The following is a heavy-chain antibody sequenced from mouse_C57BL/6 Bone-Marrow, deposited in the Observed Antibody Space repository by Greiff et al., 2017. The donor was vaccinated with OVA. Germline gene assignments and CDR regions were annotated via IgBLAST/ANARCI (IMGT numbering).Heavy chain of an antibody. J-gene: IGHJ4*01. Sequence: VKLMESGAELVRPGASVTLSCKASGYTFTDYEMHWVKQTPVHGLEWIGAIDPETGGTAYNQKFKGKAILTADKSSSTAYMELRSLTSEDSAVYYCAREDYYGSLYYYAMDYWGQGTSVTVSS. V-gene: IGHV1-15*01. D-gene: IGHD1-1*01. CDR2: IDPETGGT. CDR3: AREDYYGSLYYYAMDY. CDR1: GYTFTDYE.